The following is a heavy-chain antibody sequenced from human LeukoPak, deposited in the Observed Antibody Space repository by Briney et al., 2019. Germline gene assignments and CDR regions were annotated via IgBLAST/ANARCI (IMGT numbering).Heavy chain of an antibody. J-gene: IGHJ3*02. Sequence: SETLSLTCTVSGGSISSYYWSWIRQPAGKGLEWIGRIYTSGSTNYNPSLKSRVTMSVDTSKNQFSLKLSSVTAADTAVYYCARYTLWFGELYAFDIWGQGTMVTVSS. CDR2: IYTSGST. V-gene: IGHV4-4*07. D-gene: IGHD3-10*01. CDR1: GGSISSYY. CDR3: ARYTLWFGELYAFDI.